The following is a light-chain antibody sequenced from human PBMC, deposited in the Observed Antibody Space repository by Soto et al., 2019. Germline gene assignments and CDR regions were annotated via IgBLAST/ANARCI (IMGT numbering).Light chain of an antibody. CDR2: DAS. CDR3: QQYNSYSKT. Sequence: DIQMTQSASSLSASVGDRVTITCQASHDIRKYLNWYQQKPGKAPKLLIYDASNLETGVPSRFTGSGSGTDFTFTISSLQPEDIATYYCQQYNSYSKTFGQGTKVDIK. V-gene: IGKV1-33*01. CDR1: HDIRKY. J-gene: IGKJ1*01.